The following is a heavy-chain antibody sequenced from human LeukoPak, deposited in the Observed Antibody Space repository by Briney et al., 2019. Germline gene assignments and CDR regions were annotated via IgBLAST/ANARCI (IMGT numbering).Heavy chain of an antibody. CDR3: ARDSADSGWLDY. J-gene: IGHJ4*02. CDR2: ISSSGSPI. D-gene: IGHD6-19*01. Sequence: GGSLRLSCAASGFTFSSYEMNWVRQAPGKGLEWVSYISSSGSPIYYADSVKGRFTISRDNVKNSLHLQMNNLRAEDPAVYYCARDSADSGWLDYWGQGTLVTVSS. V-gene: IGHV3-48*03. CDR1: GFTFSSYE.